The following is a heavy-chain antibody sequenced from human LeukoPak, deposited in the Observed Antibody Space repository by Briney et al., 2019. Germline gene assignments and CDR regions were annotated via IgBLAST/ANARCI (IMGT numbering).Heavy chain of an antibody. D-gene: IGHD3-10*01. Sequence: SETLSLTCTVSGGSISSSSYYWGWIRQPPGKGLEWIGSIYHFGSTYYNPSLKSRVTISVDTSKNQFSLKLSSVTAADTAVYYCASKIWGYGSGSYSKGYFDYWGQGTLVTVSS. J-gene: IGHJ4*02. CDR1: GGSISSSSYY. CDR2: IYHFGST. CDR3: ASKIWGYGSGSYSKGYFDY. V-gene: IGHV4-39*07.